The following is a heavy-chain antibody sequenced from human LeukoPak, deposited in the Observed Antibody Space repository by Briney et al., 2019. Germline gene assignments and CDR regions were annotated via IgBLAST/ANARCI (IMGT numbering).Heavy chain of an antibody. CDR3: ASSLA. Sequence: SETLSLTCTVSGYSISSGYYWGWIRQPPGKGLEWIGEINHSGSTNYNPSLKSRVTISVDTSKNQFSLKLSSVTAADTAVYYCASSLAWGQGTLVTVSS. D-gene: IGHD3-16*01. V-gene: IGHV4-38-2*02. CDR1: GYSISSGYY. CDR2: INHSGST. J-gene: IGHJ5*02.